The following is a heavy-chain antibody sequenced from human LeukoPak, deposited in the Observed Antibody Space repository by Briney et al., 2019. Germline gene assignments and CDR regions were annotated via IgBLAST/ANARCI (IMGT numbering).Heavy chain of an antibody. V-gene: IGHV4-39*01. J-gene: IGHJ3*02. CDR1: GVSISSSNSY. CDR3: VRTVTTVGRAFDI. CDR2: IYYSGNT. D-gene: IGHD4-17*01. Sequence: PSETLSLTCTVSGVSISSSNSYWGWIRQPPGKGLEWIGSIYYSGNTYYNASLKSQVSISIDTSKNQFSLRLTSVTAADTAVYYCVRTVTTVGRAFDIWGQGTMVTVSS.